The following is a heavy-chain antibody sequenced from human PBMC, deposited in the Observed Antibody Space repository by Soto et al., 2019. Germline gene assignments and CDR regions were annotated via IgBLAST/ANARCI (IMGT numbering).Heavy chain of an antibody. CDR2: IWYDGSNK. D-gene: IGHD2-8*02. CDR1: GFTFSSYG. J-gene: IGHJ6*02. V-gene: IGHV3-33*01. CDR3: ARAPWWRSPWGGGGMDV. Sequence: GGSLRLSCAASGFTFSSYGMHWVRQAPGKGLEWVAVIWYDGSNKYYADSVKGRFTISRDNSKNTLYLQMNSLTAEATAVYYCARAPWWRSPWGGGGMDVWGQGTTVTVSS.